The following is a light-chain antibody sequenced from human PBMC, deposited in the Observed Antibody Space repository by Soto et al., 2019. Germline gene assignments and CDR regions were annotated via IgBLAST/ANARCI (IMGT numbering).Light chain of an antibody. CDR2: EVS. CDR1: SSDFGGYNY. V-gene: IGLV2-14*01. Sequence: QSALTQPASVSGSPGQSITISCTGTSSDFGGYNYVSWYQQHPDKAPKLMIYEVSNRPSGVSNRFSGSKSGNTASLTISGLQAEDEADYYCSSYTSSSTWVFGGGTKLTVL. CDR3: SSYTSSSTWV. J-gene: IGLJ3*02.